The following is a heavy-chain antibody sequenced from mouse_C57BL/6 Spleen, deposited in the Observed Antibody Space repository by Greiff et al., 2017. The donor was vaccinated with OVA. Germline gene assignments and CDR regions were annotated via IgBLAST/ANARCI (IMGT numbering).Heavy chain of an antibody. Sequence: EVQRVESGGGLVKPGGSLKLSCAASGFTFSSYAMSWVRQTPEKRLEWVATISDGGSYTYYPDNVKGRFTISRDNAKNNLYLQMSHLKSEDTAMYYCARAYYDYDGFAYWGQGTLVTVSA. D-gene: IGHD2-4*01. CDR1: GFTFSSYA. V-gene: IGHV5-4*01. CDR2: ISDGGSYT. J-gene: IGHJ3*01. CDR3: ARAYYDYDGFAY.